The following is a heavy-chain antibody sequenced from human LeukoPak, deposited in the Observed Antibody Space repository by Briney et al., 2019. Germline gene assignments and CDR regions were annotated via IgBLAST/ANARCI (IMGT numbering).Heavy chain of an antibody. CDR2: ISYSGNT. CDR1: GASISSYF. Sequence: PSETLSLACTVYGASISSYFWSWIRQPPGKGLEWIGFISYSGNTNYNPSLKSRVTMSVDTSRNQFSLKLSPVTAAGAAVYYCAGTLRGYSSGYLHFQQWGQGTLVTVSS. V-gene: IGHV4-59*08. J-gene: IGHJ1*01. D-gene: IGHD5-18*01. CDR3: AGTLRGYSSGYLHFQQ.